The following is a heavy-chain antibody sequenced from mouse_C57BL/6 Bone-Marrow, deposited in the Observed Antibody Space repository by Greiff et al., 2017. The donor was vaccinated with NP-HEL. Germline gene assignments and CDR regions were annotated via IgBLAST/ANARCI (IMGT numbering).Heavy chain of an antibody. Sequence: VQLKESGGGLVKPGGSLKLSCAASGFTFSSYAMSWVRQTPEKRLEWVATISDGGSYTYYPDNVKGRFTISRDNAKNNLYLQMSHLKSEDTAMYYCARDGVYYDYPRYAYWGQGTLVTVSA. J-gene: IGHJ3*01. CDR3: ARDGVYYDYPRYAY. CDR1: GFTFSSYA. CDR2: ISDGGSYT. V-gene: IGHV5-4*01. D-gene: IGHD2-4*01.